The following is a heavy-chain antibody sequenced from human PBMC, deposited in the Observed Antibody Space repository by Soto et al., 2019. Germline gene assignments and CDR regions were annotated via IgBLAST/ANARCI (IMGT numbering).Heavy chain of an antibody. CDR3: ARTGDIVVVGDFYYGMDV. V-gene: IGHV1-69*01. D-gene: IGHD2-2*01. Sequence: QVQLVQSGAEVKMPGSSVKVSCTASGGTFDTYALSWVRQAPGQGLEWLGGIIPIFTKPTYARKFQGRIIITADESTTTVYLDLSSLTSDDTAVYYCARTGDIVVVGDFYYGMDVWGQGTTVIVSS. CDR2: IIPIFTKP. J-gene: IGHJ6*02. CDR1: GGTFDTYA.